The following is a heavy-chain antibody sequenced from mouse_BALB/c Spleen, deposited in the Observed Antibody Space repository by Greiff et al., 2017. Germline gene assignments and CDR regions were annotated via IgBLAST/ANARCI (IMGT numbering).Heavy chain of an antibody. D-gene: IGHD2-1*01. J-gene: IGHJ4*01. CDR3: AREGGVYYGNYGAMDY. CDR1: GFSLTSYG. Sequence: VKLMESGPGLVAPSQSLSITCTVSGFSLTSYGVHWVRQPPGKGLEWLGVIWAGGSTNYNSALMSRLSISKDNSKSQVFLKMNSLQTDDTAMYYCAREGGVYYGNYGAMDYWGQGTSGTVSS. V-gene: IGHV2-9*02. CDR2: IWAGGST.